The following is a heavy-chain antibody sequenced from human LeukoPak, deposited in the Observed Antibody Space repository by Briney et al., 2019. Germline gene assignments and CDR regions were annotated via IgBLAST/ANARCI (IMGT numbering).Heavy chain of an antibody. CDR1: GGTFSSHT. CDR2: IVPIFGTA. Sequence: SVKVSCKASGGTFSSHTIDWVRQLPGQGLEWMGGIVPIFGTATYAQKFQGRVTITADESTSTVYMEVSSLRSEDSAAYYCARERGRNEDYFDYWGQGTLVTVSS. V-gene: IGHV1-69*13. J-gene: IGHJ4*02. D-gene: IGHD1-1*01. CDR3: ARERGRNEDYFDY.